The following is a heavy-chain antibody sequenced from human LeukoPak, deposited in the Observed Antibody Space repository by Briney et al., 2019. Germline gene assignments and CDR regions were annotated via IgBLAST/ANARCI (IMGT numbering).Heavy chain of an antibody. V-gene: IGHV1-8*01. CDR2: MNPNSGNT. D-gene: IGHD2-21*02. J-gene: IGHJ4*02. CDR3: ARDSLYCGGDCYPDEIYYFDY. CDR1: GYTFTSYD. Sequence: ASVKVSCKASGYTFTSYDINWVRQATGQGLEWMGWMNPNSGNTGYAQKFQGRVTMTRNTSISTAYMELSSLRSEDTAVYYCARDSLYCGGDCYPDEIYYFDYWGQGTLVTVSS.